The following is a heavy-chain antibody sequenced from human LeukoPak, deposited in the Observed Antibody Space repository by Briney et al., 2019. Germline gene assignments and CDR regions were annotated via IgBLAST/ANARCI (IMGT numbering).Heavy chain of an antibody. V-gene: IGHV3-11*06. CDR2: ISPSSHDI. D-gene: IGHD6-6*01. Sequence: GGSLRLSCAASGFIFSDFYMSWVRQAAGKGLEYIAYISPSSHDIIYADSVKGRFTVSRDNAKNSLYLQMNSLRAEDTAVYYCAKTARVPDYWGQGTQVTVSS. CDR1: GFIFSDFY. J-gene: IGHJ4*02. CDR3: AKTARVPDY.